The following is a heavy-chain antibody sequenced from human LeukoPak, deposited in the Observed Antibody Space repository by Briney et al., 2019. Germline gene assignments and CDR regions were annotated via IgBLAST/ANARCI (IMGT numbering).Heavy chain of an antibody. J-gene: IGHJ5*02. V-gene: IGHV4-59*08. CDR2: IYYSGST. Sequence: SETLSLTCTVSGGSISSYYWSWIRQPPGKGLESIAYIYYSGSTNYNPSLKSRVTISVDTSKNQFSLKLSSVTAADTAVYYCARHSEHGSGWSFNWFDPWGQGTLVTVSS. CDR1: GGSISSYY. D-gene: IGHD6-19*01. CDR3: ARHSEHGSGWSFNWFDP.